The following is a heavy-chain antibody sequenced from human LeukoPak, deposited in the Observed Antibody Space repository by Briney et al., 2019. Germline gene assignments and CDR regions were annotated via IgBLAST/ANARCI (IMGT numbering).Heavy chain of an antibody. Sequence: PGGSLRLSCEASGFSFRSYDMNWVRQVPGKGLEWVSSISGSGYSTHYADSVKGRFTISRDNSRNTLYLQMNSLRAEDTAVYYCAKAGISVGGIATPEYFQHWGQGTLVTVSS. V-gene: IGHV3-23*01. CDR3: AKAGISVGGIATPEYFQH. CDR2: ISGSGYST. D-gene: IGHD6-19*01. J-gene: IGHJ1*01. CDR1: GFSFRSYD.